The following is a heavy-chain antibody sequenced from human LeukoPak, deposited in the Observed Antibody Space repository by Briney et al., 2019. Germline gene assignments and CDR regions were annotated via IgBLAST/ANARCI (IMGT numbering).Heavy chain of an antibody. V-gene: IGHV4-38-2*01. CDR3: ARGVEMATILVGL. J-gene: IGHJ4*02. D-gene: IGHD5-24*01. Sequence: SETLSLTCAVSGYSISSGYYWGWIRQPPGKGLEWIGSIYHSGSTYYNPSLKSRVTISVDTSKNQFSLKLSSVTAADTAVYYCARGVEMATILVGLWGQGTLVTVSS. CDR1: GYSISSGYY. CDR2: IYHSGST.